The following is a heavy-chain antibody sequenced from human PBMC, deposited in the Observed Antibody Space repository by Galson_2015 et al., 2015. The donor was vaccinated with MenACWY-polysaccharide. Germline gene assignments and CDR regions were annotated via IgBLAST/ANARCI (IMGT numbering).Heavy chain of an antibody. CDR1: GFTFSNFW. CDR3: ARERWVRGVFFDQ. Sequence: SLRLSCAASGFTFSNFWMSWVRQAPGKELEWVASIKQDGSEKYLVDSVKGRFTISRDNAENSLFPQMNSLRAEGTAVYYCARERWVRGVFFDQWGQGTLVTVSS. V-gene: IGHV3-7*01. J-gene: IGHJ4*02. D-gene: IGHD3-10*01. CDR2: IKQDGSEK.